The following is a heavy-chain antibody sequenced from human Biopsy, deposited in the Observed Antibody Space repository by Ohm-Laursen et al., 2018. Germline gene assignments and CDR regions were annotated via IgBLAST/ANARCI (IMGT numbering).Heavy chain of an antibody. CDR3: AKDRRTMRIWYFDL. CDR2: IRDSGDSA. V-gene: IGHV3-23*01. Sequence: SLRLSCAASGFTFSSHAMAWVRQAPGKGLEWVSGIRDSGDSAYYADSVKGRFTISRDNSRNTLYLQLNSLRVDDTAVYYCAKDRRTMRIWYFDLWGCGTLVTVSS. D-gene: IGHD4/OR15-4a*01. J-gene: IGHJ2*01. CDR1: GFTFSSHA.